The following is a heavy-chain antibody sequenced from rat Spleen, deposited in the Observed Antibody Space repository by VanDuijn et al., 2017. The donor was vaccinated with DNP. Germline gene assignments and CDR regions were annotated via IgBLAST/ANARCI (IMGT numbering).Heavy chain of an antibody. Sequence: EVKLVESGGGLVQPGRSLKLSCAASGFNFNDYWMGWVRQAPKKGLEWVAYISYDGGSTYYRDSVKGRFTISRDNAKSTLYLQMDSLRSEDTATYYCTTLSFITTVVGDYWGQGVMVTVSS. J-gene: IGHJ2*01. V-gene: IGHV5-20*01. CDR1: GFNFNDYW. D-gene: IGHD1-1*01. CDR3: TTLSFITTVVGDY. CDR2: ISYDGGST.